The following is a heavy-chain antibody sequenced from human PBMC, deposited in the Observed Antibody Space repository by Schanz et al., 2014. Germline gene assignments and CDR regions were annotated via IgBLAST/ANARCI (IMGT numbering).Heavy chain of an antibody. CDR2: IIPVLNIA. CDR3: AREVGLYDRGWFDP. D-gene: IGHD3-22*01. J-gene: IGHJ5*02. CDR1: GGTFSSYT. V-gene: IGHV1-69*08. Sequence: QLQLVQSGAEVKKPGSSVKVSCKLSGGTFSSYTISWMRQAPGQGLEWMGKIIPVLNIATYAQRFQGRVSITADTSTNTAYMELSSLRSEDTAVYYCAREVGLYDRGWFDPWGQGTLXIVSS.